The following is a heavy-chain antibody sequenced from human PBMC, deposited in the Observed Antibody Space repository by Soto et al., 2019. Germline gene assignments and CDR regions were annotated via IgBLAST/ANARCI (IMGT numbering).Heavy chain of an antibody. V-gene: IGHV3-11*01. CDR1: GFTFSAHY. CDR2: ISGGGSII. Sequence: PGGSLRLSCAASGFTFSAHYMTWIRQAPGKGLEWVSYISGGGSIIYYADSVKGRFTVSRDNAKNSLYLQMDSLRAEDTAIYYCAGDPFYYASNYWGQGTLVTVSS. J-gene: IGHJ4*02. D-gene: IGHD3-10*01. CDR3: AGDPFYYASNY.